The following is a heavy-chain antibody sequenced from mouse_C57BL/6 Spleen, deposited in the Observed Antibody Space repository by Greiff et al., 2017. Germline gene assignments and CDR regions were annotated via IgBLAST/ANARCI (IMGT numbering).Heavy chain of an antibody. D-gene: IGHD1-1*01. J-gene: IGHJ4*01. Sequence: EVKLQESGPELVKPGASVKISCKASGYSFTDYNMNWVKQSNGKSLEWIGVINPNYGTTSYNQKFKGKATLTVDQSSSTAYMQLNSLTSEDSAVYYCARGDYYGSSHYYAMDYWGQGTSVTVSS. CDR2: INPNYGTT. CDR1: GYSFTDYN. V-gene: IGHV1-39*01. CDR3: ARGDYYGSSHYYAMDY.